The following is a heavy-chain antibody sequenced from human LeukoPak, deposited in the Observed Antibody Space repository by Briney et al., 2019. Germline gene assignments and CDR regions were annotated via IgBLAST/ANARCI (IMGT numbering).Heavy chain of an antibody. Sequence: ASVKVFCKASGYTFTSYDINWVRQATGQGLEWVGWMNPNSGNTGYAQQFQGRVTMARNTSISTAYMELSSLRSEDTAVYYCARGLATVVTPGYNWFDPWGQGTLVTVSS. CDR2: MNPNSGNT. D-gene: IGHD4-23*01. CDR1: GYTFTSYD. CDR3: ARGLATVVTPGYNWFDP. V-gene: IGHV1-8*01. J-gene: IGHJ5*02.